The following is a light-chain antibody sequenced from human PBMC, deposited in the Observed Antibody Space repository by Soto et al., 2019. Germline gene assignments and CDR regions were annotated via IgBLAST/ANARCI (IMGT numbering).Light chain of an antibody. CDR3: QQYDNLPLT. V-gene: IGKV1-33*01. CDR2: DAS. J-gene: IGKJ4*01. Sequence: DIQMTQSPSSLSASVGDRVTITCQASQDISNYLNWYQQKPGKAPKLLIYDASSLETGVPSRFSGSGSGTDFTFTISSLQPADIATYYCQQYDNLPLTFGGGTKVEIK. CDR1: QDISNY.